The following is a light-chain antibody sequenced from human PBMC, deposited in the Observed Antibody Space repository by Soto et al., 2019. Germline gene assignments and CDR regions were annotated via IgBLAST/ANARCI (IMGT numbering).Light chain of an antibody. CDR1: QSISDY. Sequence: DIQMTQSPSSLSASVGDRGTIACRASQSISDYLNWYQQKPGKAPNLLIYAASSLQTGVPSRFSGSGSGTVFTLTISSLQPEDFAPYFCQQSYSNFPPTFGGGTKVEI. V-gene: IGKV1-39*01. CDR3: QQSYSNFPPT. J-gene: IGKJ4*01. CDR2: AAS.